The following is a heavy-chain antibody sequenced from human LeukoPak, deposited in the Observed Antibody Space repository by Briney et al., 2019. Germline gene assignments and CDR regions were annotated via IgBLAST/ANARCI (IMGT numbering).Heavy chain of an antibody. D-gene: IGHD5-18*01. CDR3: ARATPEFTAMVFDY. Sequence: SETLSLTCTVSGGSISSGGYYWSWIRQHPGKGLEWIGNIYYSGSTYYNPSLKSRVTISVDTSKNQFSLKLSSVTAADTAVYYCARATPEFTAMVFDYWGQGTLVTVSS. CDR2: IYYSGST. V-gene: IGHV4-31*03. CDR1: GGSISSGGYY. J-gene: IGHJ4*02.